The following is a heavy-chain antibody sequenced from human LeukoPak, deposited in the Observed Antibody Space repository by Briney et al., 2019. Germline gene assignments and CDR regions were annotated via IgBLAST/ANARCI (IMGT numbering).Heavy chain of an antibody. CDR1: GFTFSSYA. J-gene: IGHJ5*02. Sequence: GGSLRLSCAASGFTFSSYAMSWVRHAPGKGLEWVSAISGSGGSTYYADSVKGRFTISRDNSKNTLYLQMNSLRAEDTAVYYCARDLGQYYDTSDNWFDPWGQGTLVTVSS. D-gene: IGHD3-22*01. V-gene: IGHV3-23*01. CDR3: ARDLGQYYDTSDNWFDP. CDR2: ISGSGGST.